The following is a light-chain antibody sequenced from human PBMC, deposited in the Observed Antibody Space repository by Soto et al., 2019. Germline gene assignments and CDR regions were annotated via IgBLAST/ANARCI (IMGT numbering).Light chain of an antibody. CDR2: WAS. V-gene: IGKV4-1*01. J-gene: IGKJ2*01. Sequence: DIVLTQSPDSLAVSLGERATINCKSSQSVYYSANSKNYLAWYQQKPGQPPKLLIYWASTRESGVPDRFSGSGSGTDFTLTISSLQAEDVAVYSCQQYYSTPYTFGQGTKLEIK. CDR3: QQYYSTPYT. CDR1: QSVYYSANSKNY.